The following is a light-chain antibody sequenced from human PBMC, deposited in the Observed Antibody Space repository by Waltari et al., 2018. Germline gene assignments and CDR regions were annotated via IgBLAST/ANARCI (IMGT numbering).Light chain of an antibody. Sequence: QSALTQPASVSGSPGQSIAISCAGTSSDVGGYNFVSWYQQQPGKAPKTMFYDVTKRPSGVSERFSGSKSGTSATLGITGLQTGDEAEYYCGTWDSSLSDVVFGGGTKLTVL. CDR1: SSDVGGYNF. CDR3: GTWDSSLSDVV. CDR2: DVT. V-gene: IGLV2-14*03. J-gene: IGLJ2*01.